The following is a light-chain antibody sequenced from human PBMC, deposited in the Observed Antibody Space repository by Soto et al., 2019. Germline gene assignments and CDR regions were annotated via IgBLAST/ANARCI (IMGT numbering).Light chain of an antibody. V-gene: IGKV1-33*01. Sequence: DIQMTQSPSSLSASVGDRVTITCQATHDISNYLNWYQQKPGKAPKLLIYDASNLQTGVPSRFSGSGSGTHFTFTISSLQPEDIATYYCQQYNHWPPFTFGPGTKVDIK. CDR2: DAS. J-gene: IGKJ3*01. CDR1: HDISNY. CDR3: QQYNHWPPFT.